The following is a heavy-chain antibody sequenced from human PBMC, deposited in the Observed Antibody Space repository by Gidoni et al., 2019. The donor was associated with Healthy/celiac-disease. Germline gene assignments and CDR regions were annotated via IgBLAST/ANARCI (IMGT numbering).Heavy chain of an antibody. CDR3: ARDHIVLMVYAHPRPEYYYGMDV. CDR1: GFTFSSYA. D-gene: IGHD2-8*01. CDR2: ISYDGSNK. Sequence: QVQLVESGGGVVQPGRSLRLSCAASGFTFSSYAMHWVRPAPGKGLEWVAVISYDGSNKYYADSVKGRFTISRDNSKNTLYLQMNSLRAEDTAVYYCARDHIVLMVYAHPRPEYYYGMDVWGQGTTVTVSS. J-gene: IGHJ6*02. V-gene: IGHV3-30-3*01.